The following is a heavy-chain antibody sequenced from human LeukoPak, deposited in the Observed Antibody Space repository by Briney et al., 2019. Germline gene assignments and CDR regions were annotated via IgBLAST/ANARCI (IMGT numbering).Heavy chain of an antibody. CDR2: MYYSGRT. Sequence: SETLSLTCTVSGDSIDNDHYYWGWVRQPPGKGLEWIGIMYYSGRTYYKPSLESRVTISIDTSNNQFSLRLNSVTAADTAVYYCARVSYYRYYFDFWGQGTLVTVSS. J-gene: IGHJ4*02. V-gene: IGHV4-39*07. CDR3: ARVSYYRYYFDF. D-gene: IGHD1-26*01. CDR1: GDSIDNDHYY.